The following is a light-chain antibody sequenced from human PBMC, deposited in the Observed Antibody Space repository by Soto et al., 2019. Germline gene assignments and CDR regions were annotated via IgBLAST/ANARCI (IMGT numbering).Light chain of an antibody. Sequence: EILLTQSPGTLSLSPGERATLSCRASQSVSSSYLAWYQQKPGQAPRLLIHGASSRATGIPDRLSGSGSGTDFTLTISRLEPVDFAVYYCQQYGISPWTFGQGTNVEIK. V-gene: IGKV3-20*01. CDR3: QQYGISPWT. CDR1: QSVSSSY. CDR2: GAS. J-gene: IGKJ1*01.